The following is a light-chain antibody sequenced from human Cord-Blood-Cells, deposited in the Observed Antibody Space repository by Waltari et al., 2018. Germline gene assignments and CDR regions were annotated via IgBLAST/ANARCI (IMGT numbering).Light chain of an antibody. CDR1: SPNIASNP. CDR3: AAWDDSLNGNWV. V-gene: IGLV1-44*01. CDR2: RNN. J-gene: IGLJ3*02. Sequence: QSVLTQPPSASGTPGQRVTISCSGSSPNIASNPVTWYQQLPGPAPKLLNYRNNQRPSGVPDRFSGSKSGTSASLAISGLQAEDEADYYCAAWDDSLNGNWVFGGGTKLTVL.